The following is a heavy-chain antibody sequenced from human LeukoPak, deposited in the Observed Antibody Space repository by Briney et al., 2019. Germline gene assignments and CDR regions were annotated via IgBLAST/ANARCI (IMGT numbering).Heavy chain of an antibody. CDR3: ARDLSGSYSVDY. J-gene: IGHJ4*02. CDR1: GFTFRSHG. D-gene: IGHD3-10*01. V-gene: IGHV3-30-3*01. Sequence: GGSLRLSCAASGFTFRSHGMHWVRQAPGKGLEWAAVISYDGSKKDYADSVKDRFTISRDSSKNTVYLQMNSLRTEDTAFYYCARDLSGSYSVDYWGQGTLVTVSS. CDR2: ISYDGSKK.